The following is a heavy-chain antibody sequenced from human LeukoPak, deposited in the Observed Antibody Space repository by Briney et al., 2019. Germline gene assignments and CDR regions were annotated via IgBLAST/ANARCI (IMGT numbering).Heavy chain of an antibody. D-gene: IGHD2-15*01. CDR1: GGSITTYY. J-gene: IGHJ4*02. CDR3: ARGRHWYDY. Sequence: PSETLSLTCTVSGGSITTYYWSWIRQPPGKGLEWIGYIYYSGSTNYNPSLRSRVTISGDPSKNQFSLELSSVTAADTAVYYCARGRHWYDYWGQGTLVTVSS. CDR2: IYYSGST. V-gene: IGHV4-59*01.